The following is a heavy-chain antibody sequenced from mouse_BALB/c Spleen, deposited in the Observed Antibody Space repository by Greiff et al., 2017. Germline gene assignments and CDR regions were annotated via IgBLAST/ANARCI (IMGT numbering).Heavy chain of an antibody. Sequence: EVKLVESGGGLVKPGGSLKLSCAASGFAFSSYDMSWVRQTPEKRLEWVAYISSGGGSTYYPDTVKGRFTISRDNAKNTLYLQMSSLKSEDTAMYYCARPNDPYYFDYWGQGTTLTVSS. CDR1: GFAFSSYD. CDR2: ISSGGGST. J-gene: IGHJ2*01. V-gene: IGHV5-12-1*01. CDR3: ARPNDPYYFDY.